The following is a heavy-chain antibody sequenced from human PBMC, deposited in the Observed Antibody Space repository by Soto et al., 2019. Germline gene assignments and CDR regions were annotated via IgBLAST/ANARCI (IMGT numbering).Heavy chain of an antibody. J-gene: IGHJ4*02. Sequence: EVQLVESGGGLVQPGGSLRLSCAASGFTFSSYNMNWVRQDPGKGLEWVSYISSSGSTIYYADSVKGRCTISRDNAKNSLYLQMNSLRAEDTAVYYCARVAYYYDSSGYFYWGQGTLVTVSS. CDR2: ISSSGSTI. D-gene: IGHD3-22*01. CDR3: ARVAYYYDSSGYFY. V-gene: IGHV3-48*01. CDR1: GFTFSSYN.